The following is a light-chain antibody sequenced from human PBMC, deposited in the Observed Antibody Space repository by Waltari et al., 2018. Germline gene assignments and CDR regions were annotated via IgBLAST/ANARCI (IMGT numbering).Light chain of an antibody. CDR2: GAS. CDR1: QYISND. J-gene: IGKJ3*01. V-gene: IGKV1-6*01. CDR3: LQDYNHPFT. Sequence: AIQMTQSPSSLSASVGDRVTITCRASQYISNDLGWYKQKPGKAPELLIFGASTLQRGVPSRFSGSGSGTDFTLTISSLQPEDFATYYCLQDYNHPFTFGPGTRLDIK.